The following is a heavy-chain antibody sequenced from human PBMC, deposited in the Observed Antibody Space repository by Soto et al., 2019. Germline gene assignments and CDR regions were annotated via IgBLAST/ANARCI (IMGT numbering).Heavy chain of an antibody. CDR2: ISGSGGST. Sequence: EVQLLESGGGLVQPGGSLRLSCAASGFTFSSYAMSWVRQAPGKGLEWVSAISGSGGSTYYADSVKGRFTISRDNSKNTLHLDMNSLRAEDTAVYYCANDAGLTRRAYGLDVWGQGTTVAVSS. CDR3: ANDAGLTRRAYGLDV. J-gene: IGHJ6*02. D-gene: IGHD1-1*01. V-gene: IGHV3-23*01. CDR1: GFTFSSYA.